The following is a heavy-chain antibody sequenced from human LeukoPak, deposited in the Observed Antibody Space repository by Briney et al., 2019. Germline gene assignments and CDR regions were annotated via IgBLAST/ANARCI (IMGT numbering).Heavy chain of an antibody. Sequence: GASVKVSCKAPGYTFTGYYMHWVRQAPGQGLEWMGWINPNSGGTNYAQKFQGRVTMTRDTSISTAYMELSRLRSDDTAVYYCARVSISSSSPPFDYWGQGTLVTVSS. CDR3: ARVSISSSSPPFDY. V-gene: IGHV1-2*02. CDR2: INPNSGGT. D-gene: IGHD6-6*01. CDR1: GYTFTGYY. J-gene: IGHJ4*02.